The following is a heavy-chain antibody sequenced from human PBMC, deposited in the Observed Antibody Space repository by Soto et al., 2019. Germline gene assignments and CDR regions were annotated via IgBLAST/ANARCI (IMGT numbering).Heavy chain of an antibody. Sequence: ASVKVSCKAPGDTFTSYHMHWVRQAPGHGLEWMGVINPNGGSTRFAQKFQGRITMTSDMSTSTVYMELSSLRSEDTAVYYCARVPYDTTGYYAFWGQGTLVTVSS. CDR3: ARVPYDTTGYYAF. V-gene: IGHV1-46*01. J-gene: IGHJ4*02. CDR1: GDTFTSYH. CDR2: INPNGGST. D-gene: IGHD3-22*01.